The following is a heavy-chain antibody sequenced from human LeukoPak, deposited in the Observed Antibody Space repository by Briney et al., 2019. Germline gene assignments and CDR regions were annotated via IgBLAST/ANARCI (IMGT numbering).Heavy chain of an antibody. V-gene: IGHV3-33*01. J-gene: IGHJ4*02. CDR1: GFTFSSYG. CDR2: IWYDGSNK. Sequence: GGSLRLSCAASGFTFSSYGMHWVRQAPGKGLEGVAVIWYDGSNKYYADSVKGRFTISRDNSKNTLYLQMNSLRAEDTAVYYCARYCNSTSCYVDSWGQGTLVTVSS. CDR3: ARYCNSTSCYVDS. D-gene: IGHD2-2*01.